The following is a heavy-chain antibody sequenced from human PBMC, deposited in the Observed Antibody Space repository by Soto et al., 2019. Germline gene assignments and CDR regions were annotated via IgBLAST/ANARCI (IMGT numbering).Heavy chain of an antibody. CDR3: ARERDVDTAMVTFFDY. J-gene: IGHJ4*02. Sequence: ASVKVSCKASGGTFSSYAISWVRQAPGQGLEWMGGIIPIFGTANYAQKFQGRVTITADESTSTAYMELSSLRSEDTAVYYCARERDVDTAMVTFFDYWGQGTLVTVSS. V-gene: IGHV1-69*13. D-gene: IGHD5-18*01. CDR2: IIPIFGTA. CDR1: GGTFSSYA.